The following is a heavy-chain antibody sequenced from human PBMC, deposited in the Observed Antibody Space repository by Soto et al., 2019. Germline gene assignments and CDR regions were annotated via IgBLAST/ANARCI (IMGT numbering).Heavy chain of an antibody. Sequence: SETLSLTCAVYGGSFSGYYWSWIRQPPGKGLEWIGEINHSGSTNYNPSLKSRVTISVDTSKNQFSLKLSSVTAADTAVYYCARGPGYYFDYWGQGTLVTVSS. CDR1: GGSFSGYY. V-gene: IGHV4-34*01. CDR2: INHSGST. J-gene: IGHJ4*02. CDR3: ARGPGYYFDY.